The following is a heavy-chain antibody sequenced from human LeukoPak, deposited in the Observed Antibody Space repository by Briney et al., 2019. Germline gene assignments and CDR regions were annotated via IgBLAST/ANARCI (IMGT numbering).Heavy chain of an antibody. Sequence: GSLRLSCAASGFTFSDYYMSWIRQAPGKGLEWVSYISSSGSTIYCADSVKGRFTISRDNAKNSLYLQMNSLRAEDTAVYYCAREQWELPNFDYWGQGTLVTVSS. V-gene: IGHV3-11*01. J-gene: IGHJ4*02. CDR2: ISSSGSTI. CDR3: AREQWELPNFDY. D-gene: IGHD1-26*01. CDR1: GFTFSDYY.